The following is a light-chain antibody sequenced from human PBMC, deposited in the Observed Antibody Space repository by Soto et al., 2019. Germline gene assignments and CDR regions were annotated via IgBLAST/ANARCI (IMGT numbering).Light chain of an antibody. CDR3: CSFAGSSTNVL. J-gene: IGLJ3*02. V-gene: IGLV2-23*01. Sequence: QSALTQPASVSGSPGKSITISCTGITSDVGTYNLVSWYQHHPDKTPKLIIYEDNKRPSGVSDRFSGSKSGNTASLTISGLQAEDEADYYCCSFAGSSTNVLFGGGTKVTVL. CDR1: TSDVGTYNL. CDR2: EDN.